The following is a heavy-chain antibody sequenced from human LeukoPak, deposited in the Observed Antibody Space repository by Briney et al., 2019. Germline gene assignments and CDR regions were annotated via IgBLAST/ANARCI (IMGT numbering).Heavy chain of an antibody. J-gene: IGHJ4*02. D-gene: IGHD6-13*01. CDR1: GFSFSSYN. CDR2: ISRSSSTI. V-gene: IGHV3-48*04. CDR3: ARDVDGSSWTTYYFDY. Sequence: GGSLRLYCAASGFSFSSYNMNWVRQAPGKGLEWVSSISRSSSTIYYADSVKGRFTISRDNARNSLYLQMNSLRAEDTAVYYCARDVDGSSWTTYYFDYWGQGTLVTVSS.